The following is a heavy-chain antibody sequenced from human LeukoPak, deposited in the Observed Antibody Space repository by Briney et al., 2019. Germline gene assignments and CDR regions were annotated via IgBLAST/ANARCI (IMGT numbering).Heavy chain of an antibody. D-gene: IGHD6-13*01. Sequence: ASVKVSCKASGYTFTGYYMHWVRQAPGQRLEWMGWINPNSGGTNYAQKFHGRVTMTRDTSISTAYMELSRLRSDDTAVYYCASGTSGGYSSSWYRRPFDYWGQGTLVTVSS. V-gene: IGHV1-2*02. J-gene: IGHJ4*02. CDR1: GYTFTGYY. CDR2: INPNSGGT. CDR3: ASGTSGGYSSSWYRRPFDY.